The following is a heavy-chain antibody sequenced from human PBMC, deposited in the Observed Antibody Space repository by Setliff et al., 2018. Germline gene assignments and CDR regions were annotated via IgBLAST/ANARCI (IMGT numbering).Heavy chain of an antibody. CDR1: GYLLTSYG. V-gene: IGHV1-18*01. J-gene: IGHJ4*02. D-gene: IGHD3-22*01. CDR2: ISPYNGHT. Sequence: GASVKVSCKTSGYLLTSYGLTWVRQAPGQGLEWMGWISPYNGHTNSAQKLQGRVTVTTDTSTGTAYMELGSLTSDDTAIYYCARINFYVSSGYYYAPDYWGPGTLVTVSS. CDR3: ARINFYVSSGYYYAPDY.